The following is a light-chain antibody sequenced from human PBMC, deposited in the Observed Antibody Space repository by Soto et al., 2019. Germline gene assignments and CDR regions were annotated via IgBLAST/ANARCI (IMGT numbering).Light chain of an antibody. J-gene: IGKJ1*01. CDR2: GAS. Sequence: EIVLSQSPDTLSLSPGERATLSCRASQRVTNSYLAWYQQKPGQAPRLLIFGASSRATGIPDRFSGSGSGTDFTLTISSLEPEDFALYFCHQYGTSPRTFGPGTKV. CDR3: HQYGTSPRT. CDR1: QRVTNSY. V-gene: IGKV3-20*01.